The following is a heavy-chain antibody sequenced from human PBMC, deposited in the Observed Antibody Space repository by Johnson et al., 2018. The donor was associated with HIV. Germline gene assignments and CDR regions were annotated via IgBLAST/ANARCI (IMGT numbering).Heavy chain of an antibody. V-gene: IGHV3-74*02. CDR2: ISGDGSSS. CDR1: GFTISTFW. J-gene: IGHJ3*02. D-gene: IGHD3-10*01. CDR3: ARAPEVRGVDAFDI. Sequence: VQLVESGGGVVQPGRSLRLSCEVSGFTISTFWMHWVRQVPGKGLMWVSRISGDGSSSSYADSVKGRCTISRDNSKNTLYLQMNSLRAEDTAVYYCARAPEVRGVDAFDIWGQGTVVTVSS.